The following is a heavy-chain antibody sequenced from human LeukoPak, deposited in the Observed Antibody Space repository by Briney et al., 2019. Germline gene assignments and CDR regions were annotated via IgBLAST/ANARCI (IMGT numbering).Heavy chain of an antibody. CDR2: MSPNSGNT. V-gene: IGHV1-8*01. D-gene: IGHD3-22*01. Sequence: GASVKVSCKASGYTFTSYDINWVRQATGQGLEWMGWMSPNSGNTGYAQKFQGRVTMTRNTSISTAYMELSSLRSEDTAVYYCARRRVKSPRWFDPWGQGTLVTVSS. CDR3: ARRRVKSPRWFDP. CDR1: GYTFTSYD. J-gene: IGHJ5*02.